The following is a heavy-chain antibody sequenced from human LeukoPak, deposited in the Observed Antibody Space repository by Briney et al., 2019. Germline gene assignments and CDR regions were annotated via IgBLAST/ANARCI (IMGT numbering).Heavy chain of an antibody. CDR2: IYYSGST. Sequence: SETLSLTCTVSGGSISSYYWSWIRQPPGKGLEWIGYIYYSGSTNYNPSLKSRVTISVDTSKNQFSLKLSSVTAADTAVYYCARATPGKSDAFDIWGQGTMVTVSS. V-gene: IGHV4-59*01. D-gene: IGHD3-10*01. J-gene: IGHJ3*02. CDR3: ARATPGKSDAFDI. CDR1: GGSISSYY.